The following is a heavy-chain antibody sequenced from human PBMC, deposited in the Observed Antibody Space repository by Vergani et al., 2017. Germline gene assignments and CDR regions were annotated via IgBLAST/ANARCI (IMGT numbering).Heavy chain of an antibody. Sequence: QVQLVQSGAEVKKPGASVKVSCKASGYTFTSYGISWVRQAPGQGLECMGWISAYNGNTNSAKKLQGRVTMTTDTSTSTAYMELSSLRSDDTAVYYWSRDPGGVVIPTLGYFDYWGQGTLVTVSS. CDR1: GYTFTSYG. CDR2: ISAYNGNT. V-gene: IGHV1-18*01. CDR3: SRDPGGVVIPTLGYFDY. J-gene: IGHJ4*02. D-gene: IGHD3-22*01.